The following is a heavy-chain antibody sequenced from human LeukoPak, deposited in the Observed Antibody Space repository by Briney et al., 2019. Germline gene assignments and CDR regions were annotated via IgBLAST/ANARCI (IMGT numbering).Heavy chain of an antibody. J-gene: IGHJ3*02. Sequence: AGGSLRLSCAASGFTFSSYVMYGARQAPGKGLECVAVISYDGSNEYYADSVKGRFTISRDNSKNTLYLQMNRLRAEDTAVYYCARDGAYCAGGSCHSYNAFDICGQGKVVTVSS. D-gene: IGHD2-15*01. CDR2: ISYDGSNE. CDR3: ARDGAYCAGGSCHSYNAFDI. CDR1: GFTFSSYV. V-gene: IGHV3-30-3*01.